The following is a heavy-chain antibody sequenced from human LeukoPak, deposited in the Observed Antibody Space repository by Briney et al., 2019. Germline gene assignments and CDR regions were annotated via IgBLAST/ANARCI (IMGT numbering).Heavy chain of an antibody. Sequence: ASVKVSCKASGYTFTGYYMHWVRQAPGQGLEWMGWINPNSGGTNYAQKFQGRVTMTRDASISTAYMELSRLRSDDTAVYYCARDPAAIFDIDYWGQGTLVTVSS. D-gene: IGHD3-3*01. V-gene: IGHV1-2*02. J-gene: IGHJ4*02. CDR1: GYTFTGYY. CDR3: ARDPAAIFDIDY. CDR2: INPNSGGT.